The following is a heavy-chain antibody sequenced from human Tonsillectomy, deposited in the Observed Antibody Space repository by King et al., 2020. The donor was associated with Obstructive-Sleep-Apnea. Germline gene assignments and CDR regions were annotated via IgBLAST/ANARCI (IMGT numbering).Heavy chain of an antibody. V-gene: IGHV4-31*03. D-gene: IGHD3-10*01. CDR2: IYYSGST. Sequence: VQLQESGPGLVKPSQTLSLTCTVSVGSISSGGYYWSWIRQHPGKGLEWIGYIYYSGSTYYNPSLKSRVTISVDTSKNQFSLKLSSLTAADTAVYYCARERITMVRGVRHFDYWGQGTLVTVSS. CDR3: ARERITMVRGVRHFDY. CDR1: VGSISSGGYY. J-gene: IGHJ4*02.